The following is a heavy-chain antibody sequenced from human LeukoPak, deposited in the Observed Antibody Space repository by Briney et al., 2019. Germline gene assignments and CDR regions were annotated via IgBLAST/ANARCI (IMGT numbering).Heavy chain of an antibody. CDR2: IYYSGST. V-gene: IGHV4-39*01. D-gene: IGHD3-10*01. Sequence: SETLSLTCTVSGGSISSSSYYWGWIRQPPVKGLEWIGSIYYSGSTYYNPSLKSRVTISVDTSKNQFSLKLSSVTAADTAVYYCARQGPYGSGSYYYYFDYWGQGTLVTVSS. J-gene: IGHJ4*02. CDR1: GGSISSSSYY. CDR3: ARQGPYGSGSYYYYFDY.